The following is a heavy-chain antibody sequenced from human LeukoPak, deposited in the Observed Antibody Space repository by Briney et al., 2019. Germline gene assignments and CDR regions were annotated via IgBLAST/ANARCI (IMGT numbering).Heavy chain of an antibody. J-gene: IGHJ4*02. CDR2: ISGSGDST. Sequence: GGSLRLSCAASGFTFSNYVMSWVRQAPGKGLEWVSGISGSGDSTYYADSVKGRFTISRDNSKNTLYLQMNSLRAEDTAVYYCARDVRSAVTTTGYWGQGTLVTVSS. D-gene: IGHD4-11*01. CDR1: GFTFSNYV. CDR3: ARDVRSAVTTTGY. V-gene: IGHV3-23*01.